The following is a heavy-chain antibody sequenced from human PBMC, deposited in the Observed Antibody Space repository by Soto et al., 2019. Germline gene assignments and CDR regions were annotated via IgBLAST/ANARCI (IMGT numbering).Heavy chain of an antibody. Sequence: QLQLQESGPGLVKPSETLSLTCTVSGGSISSSSYYWGWIRQPPGKGLEWIGSIYYSGSTYYNPSLKSRVTISVDTSKNQFSLKLSSVTAADTAVYYCARQARYFDWLEEFDPWGQGTLVTVSS. V-gene: IGHV4-39*01. D-gene: IGHD3-9*01. CDR1: GGSISSSSYY. CDR2: IYYSGST. CDR3: ARQARYFDWLEEFDP. J-gene: IGHJ5*02.